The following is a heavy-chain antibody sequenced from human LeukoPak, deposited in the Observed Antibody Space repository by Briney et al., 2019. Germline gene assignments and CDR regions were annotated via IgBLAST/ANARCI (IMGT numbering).Heavy chain of an antibody. CDR2: ITWDGDNT. Sequence: QPGGSLRLSCAASGFTFDDYAMHWVRQAPGKGLEWVSLITWDGDNTYYADSVKGRFTISRDNSKNSLYLQMNSLRAEDSAFYYCAKSHSSSWSELGSWGQGTLVTVSS. CDR1: GFTFDDYA. J-gene: IGHJ5*02. D-gene: IGHD6-13*01. V-gene: IGHV3-43D*03. CDR3: AKSHSSSWSELGS.